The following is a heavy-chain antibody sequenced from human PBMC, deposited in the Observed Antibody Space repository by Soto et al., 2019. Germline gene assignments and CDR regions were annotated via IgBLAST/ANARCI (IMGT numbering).Heavy chain of an antibody. CDR1: GFTFIDYY. J-gene: IGHJ6*02. Sequence: LMLSFAVSGFTFIDYYMSWIRQAPGKGLEWVSYISSRGSSIYYADSVKGRFTISRDNAKNSLYLQMNGLRAEDTAVYYCARGYYDFWSGYYISPYGMDVWGQGTTVTVSS. CDR3: ARGYYDFWSGYYISPYGMDV. D-gene: IGHD3-3*01. CDR2: ISSRGSSI. V-gene: IGHV3-11*01.